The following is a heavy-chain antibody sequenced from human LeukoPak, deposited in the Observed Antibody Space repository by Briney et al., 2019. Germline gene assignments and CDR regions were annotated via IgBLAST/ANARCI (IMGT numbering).Heavy chain of an antibody. CDR1: GYRFTNYW. J-gene: IGHJ3*02. D-gene: IGHD2-21*02. V-gene: IGHV5-51*01. Sequence: GESLKISCKGSGYRFTNYWIGWVRQLPGKGLEWMGVIYPGDSDTRYSPSFQGQVTISADKSINTAYLQWSSLEASDTAMYYCATTGSGGDCYSSACPFDIWGQGTMVTVSS. CDR3: ATTGSGGDCYSSACPFDI. CDR2: IYPGDSDT.